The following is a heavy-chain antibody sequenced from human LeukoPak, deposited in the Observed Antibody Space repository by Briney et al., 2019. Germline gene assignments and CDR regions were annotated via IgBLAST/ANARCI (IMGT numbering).Heavy chain of an antibody. CDR3: TTDRWLLWGYYYYGMDV. D-gene: IGHD3-3*01. CDR1: GFTFSNAW. J-gene: IGHJ6*02. Sequence: GGSLRLSCAASGFTFSNAWMSWVRQAPGKGLEWVGRIKSKTDGGTTDYAAPVKGRFTISRDDSKNTLYLQMNSLRTEDTAVEYCTTDRWLLWGYYYYGMDVWGQGTTVTVSS. CDR2: IKSKTDGGTT. V-gene: IGHV3-15*01.